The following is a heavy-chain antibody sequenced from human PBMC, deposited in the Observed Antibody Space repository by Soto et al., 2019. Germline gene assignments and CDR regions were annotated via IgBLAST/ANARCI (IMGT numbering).Heavy chain of an antibody. J-gene: IGHJ4*02. CDR2: IYYSGRT. Sequence: QVQLQESGPGLVKPSQTLSLTCTVSGGSISSGGYFGSWVRQHPGKGLEWIGNIYYSGRTYYNPSLNTPVTISVDTSKNQFSLKLSSVTAADTAVYYCARFAREENPTVGSWYYFDYWGQGTRVTVSS. CDR1: GGSISSGGYF. V-gene: IGHV4-31*01. CDR3: ARFAREENPTVGSWYYFDY. D-gene: IGHD6-13*01.